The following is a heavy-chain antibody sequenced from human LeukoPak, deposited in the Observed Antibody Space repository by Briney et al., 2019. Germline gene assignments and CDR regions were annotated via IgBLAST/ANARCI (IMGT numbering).Heavy chain of an antibody. CDR1: GFTFSSYG. CDR2: VSIGGSFI. Sequence: PGGSLRLSCAASGFTFSSYGMNWVRQAPGKGLEWVSFVSIGGSFIYYADSVKGRFTISRDDAKNSLYLQMNSLTAEDTAEYYCARNKINTVTTGWYFDLWSRGTLVSVSS. CDR3: ARNKINTVTTGWYFDL. D-gene: IGHD4-17*01. V-gene: IGHV3-21*01. J-gene: IGHJ2*01.